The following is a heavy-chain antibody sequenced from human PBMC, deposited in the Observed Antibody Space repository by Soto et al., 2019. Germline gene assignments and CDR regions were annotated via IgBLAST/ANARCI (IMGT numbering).Heavy chain of an antibody. CDR2: ISSHSSTL. D-gene: IGHD6-19*01. CDR3: FRDGSGNLYLNWFDP. V-gene: IGHV3-48*02. CDR1: GFTFSSYS. J-gene: IGHJ5*02. Sequence: GGSLRLSCAASGFTFSSYSMNWVRQAPGKGLEWISYISSHSSTLHYADSVKGRFTIFSVNAGNSLYLQMNSLRDEDTAVYYCFRDGSGNLYLNWFDPWGQGTLVTVSS.